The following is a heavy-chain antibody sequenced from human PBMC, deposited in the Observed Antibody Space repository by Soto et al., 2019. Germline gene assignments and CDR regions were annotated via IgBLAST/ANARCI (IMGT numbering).Heavy chain of an antibody. CDR2: IYYSGST. J-gene: IGHJ4*02. CDR1: GGSISSSSYY. V-gene: IGHV4-39*01. D-gene: IGHD3-10*01. CDR3: ARLWFGDLTDYDY. Sequence: QLQLQESGPGLVKPSETLSLTCTVSGGSISSSSYYWGWIRQPPGKGLEWIGSIYYSGSTYYNPSLKSRVTISVDTSKNQFSLKLSSVTAADTAVYYCARLWFGDLTDYDYWGQGTLVTVSS.